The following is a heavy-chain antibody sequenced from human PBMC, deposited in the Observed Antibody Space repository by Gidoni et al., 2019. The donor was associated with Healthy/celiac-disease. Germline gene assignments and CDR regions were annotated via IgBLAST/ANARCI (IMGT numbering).Heavy chain of an antibody. J-gene: IGHJ5*02. CDR3: ARDSCSSTSCYQGDNWFDP. Sequence: QVQLQESGPGLVKPSQTLSLACTVSGGSISSGGYYWSWIRQHPGKGLEWIGYIFYSGSTYYNPSLKSRVTISVDTSKNQFSLKLTSVTAADTAVYYCARDSCSSTSCYQGDNWFDPWGQGTLVTVSS. CDR2: IFYSGST. V-gene: IGHV4-31*03. D-gene: IGHD2-2*01. CDR1: GGSISSGGYY.